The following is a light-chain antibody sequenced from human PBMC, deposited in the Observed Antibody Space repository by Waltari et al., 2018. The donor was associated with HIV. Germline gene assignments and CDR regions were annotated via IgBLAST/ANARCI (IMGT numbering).Light chain of an antibody. J-gene: IGLJ1*01. CDR2: EVS. CDR3: CSHAGTYTYV. Sequence: QSALTQPRSVSGSPGQSVTISCTGTSSDIGYFDYVSWYQQYPGKAPKVIIYEVSQRPSGVPDRFTASKSGITASLTISGLQDEDEADYYCCSHAGTYTYVFGTGTTVTVL. CDR1: SSDIGYFDY. V-gene: IGLV2-11*01.